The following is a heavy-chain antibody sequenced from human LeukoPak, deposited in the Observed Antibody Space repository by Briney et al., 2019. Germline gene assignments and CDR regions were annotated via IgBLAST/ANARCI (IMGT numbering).Heavy chain of an antibody. Sequence: GGSLRLSCSASGFSFSSDGMSWVRQAPGKGLEWVSGILGGAGSTYYADSVKGRFTISRDNAKNSLYLQMNSPRAEDTAVYYCAELGITMIGGVWGKGTTVTISS. CDR2: ILGGAGST. CDR3: AELGITMIGGV. J-gene: IGHJ6*04. CDR1: GFSFSSDG. V-gene: IGHV3-23*01. D-gene: IGHD3-10*02.